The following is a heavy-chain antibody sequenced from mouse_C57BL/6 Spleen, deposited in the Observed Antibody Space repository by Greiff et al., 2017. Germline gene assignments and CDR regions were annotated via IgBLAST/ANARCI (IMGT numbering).Heavy chain of an antibody. V-gene: IGHV1-61*01. CDR3: ARSDDGYDPAWFAY. J-gene: IGHJ3*01. CDR1: GYTFTSYW. Sequence: QVQLQQPGAELVRPGSSVKLSCKASGYTFTSYWMDWVKQRPGQGLEWIGNIYPSDSETHYNQKFKDKATLTVDKSSSTAYMQLSSLTSEDSAVYYCARSDDGYDPAWFAYWGQGTLVTVSA. D-gene: IGHD2-2*01. CDR2: IYPSDSET.